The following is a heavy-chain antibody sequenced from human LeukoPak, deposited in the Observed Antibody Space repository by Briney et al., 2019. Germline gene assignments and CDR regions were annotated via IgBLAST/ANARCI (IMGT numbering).Heavy chain of an antibody. D-gene: IGHD5-18*01. CDR1: GGTFSSYA. V-gene: IGHV1-69*01. J-gene: IGHJ4*02. Sequence: GSSVKVSCKASGGTFSSYAISWVRQAPGQGLEWMGGIIPIFGIANYAQKFQGRVTITADESTSTAYMELSSLRSEDTAVYYCAGSIQLWSLGYYFDYWGQGTLVTVSS. CDR3: AGSIQLWSLGYYFDY. CDR2: IIPIFGIA.